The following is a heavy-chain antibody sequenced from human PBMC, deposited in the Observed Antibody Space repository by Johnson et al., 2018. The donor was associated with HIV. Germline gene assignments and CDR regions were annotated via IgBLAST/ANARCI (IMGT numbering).Heavy chain of an antibody. CDR2: ISSKGGST. Sequence: VQLVESGGGLVQPGGSLRLSCAASGFTLSSYVMHWVRQAPGKGLEYVSGISSKGGSTYYANSVKGRVTISRDNFKNTLYLQMNSLRVEDTALYYCARGFSDSSGYGYAFDIWGQGTMVTVSP. V-gene: IGHV3-64*01. CDR3: ARGFSDSSGYGYAFDI. D-gene: IGHD3-22*01. CDR1: GFTLSSYV. J-gene: IGHJ3*02.